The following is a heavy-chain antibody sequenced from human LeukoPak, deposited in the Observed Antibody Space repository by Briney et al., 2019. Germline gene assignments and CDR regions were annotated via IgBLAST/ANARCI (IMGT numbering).Heavy chain of an antibody. CDR1: GYTFTAYY. CDR2: INPKNGDT. J-gene: IGHJ4*02. D-gene: IGHD3-10*01. V-gene: IGHV1-2*02. Sequence: ASVKGSCKASGYTFTAYYMHWVRQAPGQGLEWMGWINPKNGDTKFAQKFQGRVTMTRATSISTAYMDLSRLRSDDTAVYFCASGSFGSGDYVPFDNWGQGTLVTVSS. CDR3: ASGSFGSGDYVPFDN.